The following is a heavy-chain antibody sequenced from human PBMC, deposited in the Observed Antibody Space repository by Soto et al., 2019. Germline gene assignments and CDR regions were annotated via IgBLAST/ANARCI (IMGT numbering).Heavy chain of an antibody. V-gene: IGHV3-23*01. CDR2: IGAGDDTT. J-gene: IGHJ4*02. CDR1: GFTFSSNS. Sequence: EVQLMESGGGVARPGGSLRLSCATSGFTFSSNSMNWVRQVPGKRLEWVSRIGAGDDTTYYTDSVEGRSTISRDDSKGTLYLQMNSLKVEDTAIYFCVLRAGDYWGQGTLVTVSS. D-gene: IGHD3-9*01. CDR3: VLRAGDY.